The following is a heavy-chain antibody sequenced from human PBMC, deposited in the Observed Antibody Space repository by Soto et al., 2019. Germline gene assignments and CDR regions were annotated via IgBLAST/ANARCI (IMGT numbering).Heavy chain of an antibody. D-gene: IGHD3-16*01. Sequence: AVSGVSITTNGYSWSWIRQPPGKGLEWIGYIYPSGTIFYNPSLNSRVTISADTSNNQFSLKLTSVTAADTAVYFCATYTAFAKYYFDYWGRGTLVTVSS. CDR2: IYPSGTI. V-gene: IGHV4-30-2*01. CDR3: ATYTAFAKYYFDY. CDR1: GVSITTNGYS. J-gene: IGHJ4*02.